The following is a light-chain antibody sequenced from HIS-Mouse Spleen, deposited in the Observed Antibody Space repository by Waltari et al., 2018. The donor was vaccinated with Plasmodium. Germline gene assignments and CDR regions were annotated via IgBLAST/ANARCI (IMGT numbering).Light chain of an antibody. CDR3: SSYTSSSTWV. CDR1: SSDVCGYNS. J-gene: IGLJ3*02. CDR2: EVS. V-gene: IGLV2-14*01. Sequence: QSALTQPASVSGSPGQSITISCTGTSSDVCGYNSVSWYQQHPGKAPKLMIYEVSNRPSGVSNRCAGSKSGNTASRTISGLQAEDEADYYCSSYTSSSTWVFGGGTKLTVL.